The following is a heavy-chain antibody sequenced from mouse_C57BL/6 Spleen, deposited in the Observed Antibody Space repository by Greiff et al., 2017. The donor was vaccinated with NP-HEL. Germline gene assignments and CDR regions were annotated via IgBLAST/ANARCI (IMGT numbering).Heavy chain of an antibody. CDR1: GYTFTDYY. D-gene: IGHD2-1*01. CDR2: INPYNGGT. Sequence: EVQLQQSGPVLVKPGASVKMSCKASGYTFTDYYMNWVKQSHGKSLEWIGVINPYNGGTSYNQKFKGKATLTVDKSSSTAYMELNSLTSEDSAVYYCARDGNYLFDYWGQGTTLTVSS. J-gene: IGHJ2*01. CDR3: ARDGNYLFDY. V-gene: IGHV1-19*01.